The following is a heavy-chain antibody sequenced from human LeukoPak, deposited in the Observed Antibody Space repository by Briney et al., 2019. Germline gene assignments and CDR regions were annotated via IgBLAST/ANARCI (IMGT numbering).Heavy chain of an antibody. CDR2: INSDGSST. CDR3: ARGPSGGRYYVGDY. D-gene: IGHD1-26*01. V-gene: IGHV3-74*01. CDR1: GFTFSSYA. Sequence: PGGSLRLSCAASGFTFSSYAMSWVRQAPGKGLVWVSRINSDGSSTSYADSVKGRFTISRDNAKNTLYLQMNSLRAEDTAVYYCARGPSGGRYYVGDYWGQGTLVTVSS. J-gene: IGHJ4*02.